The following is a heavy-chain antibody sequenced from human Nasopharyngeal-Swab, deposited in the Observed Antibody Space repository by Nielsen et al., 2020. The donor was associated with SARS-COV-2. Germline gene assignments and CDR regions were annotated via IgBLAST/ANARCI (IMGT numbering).Heavy chain of an antibody. CDR2: IYYSGSI. CDR3: ARGNYYYYGMDV. V-gene: IGHV4-59*01. J-gene: IGHJ6*02. CDR1: GGSISSYY. Sequence: SETLSLTCTVSGGSISSYYWSWIRQPPGKGLEWIGYIYYSGSINYNPSLKSRVTISVDTSKNQFSLKLSSVTAADTAVYYCARGNYYYYGMDVWGQGTTVTVSS.